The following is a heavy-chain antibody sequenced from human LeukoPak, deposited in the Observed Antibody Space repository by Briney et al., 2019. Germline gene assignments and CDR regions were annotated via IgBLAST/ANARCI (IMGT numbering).Heavy chain of an antibody. V-gene: IGHV3-72*01. J-gene: IGHJ4*02. D-gene: IGHD5-12*01. CDR3: TREGSYSGPDFDS. CDR1: GFSSSDYY. Sequence: GGSLRLSCAASGFSSSDYYIDWVRQAPGKGLEWVCRTRDKGNSYTTEFAASMRGRFSISRDESKNSVYLQMNSLKTEDTAVYYCTREGSYSGPDFDSWGQGTLVTVSS. CDR2: TRDKGNSYTT.